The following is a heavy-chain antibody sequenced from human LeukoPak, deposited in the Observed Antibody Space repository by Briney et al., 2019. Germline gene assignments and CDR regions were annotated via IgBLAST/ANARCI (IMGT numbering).Heavy chain of an antibody. J-gene: IGHJ6*02. V-gene: IGHV3-9*01. CDR2: ISWNGGSI. CDR1: GFTFDDYA. CDR3: AKDIRGYPSGMDV. Sequence: PGRSLRLSCAASGFTFDDYAMHWVRQAPGKGLEWVSGISWNGGSIGYADSVKGRFTISRDNAKNSLYLQMNSLRAEDTALYYCAKDIRGYPSGMDVWGQGTTVTVSS. D-gene: IGHD1-1*01.